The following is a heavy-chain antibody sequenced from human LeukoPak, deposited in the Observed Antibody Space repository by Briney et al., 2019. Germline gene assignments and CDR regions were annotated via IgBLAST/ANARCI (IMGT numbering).Heavy chain of an antibody. Sequence: GGSLRLSCAASGFTFSSYSMNWVRQAPGKGLEWVSSISSSSSYIYYADSVKGRFTISRDNSKNTLYLQMNSLRAEDTAVYYCAKDLGSWDSGWNVFDYWGQGTLVTVSS. CDR2: ISSSSSYI. CDR3: AKDLGSWDSGWNVFDY. J-gene: IGHJ4*02. D-gene: IGHD6-19*01. V-gene: IGHV3-21*04. CDR1: GFTFSSYS.